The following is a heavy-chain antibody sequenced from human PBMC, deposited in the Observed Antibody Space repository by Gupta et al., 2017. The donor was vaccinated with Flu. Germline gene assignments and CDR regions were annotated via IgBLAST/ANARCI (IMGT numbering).Heavy chain of an antibody. D-gene: IGHD7-27*01. J-gene: IGHJ4*02. CDR2: IYPGDSDT. CDR3: ARQGNWGWYFDH. Sequence: EVQLVQSGAEVKKPGESLKISCKGSGFSFTSHWIGWVRQMPGKGLEWVSSIYPGDSDTTYSPSFQGHVTISADMSITTAYLQWSSLKAADTAMYFCARQGNWGWYFDHWGQGTLVTVSS. CDR1: GFSFTSHW. V-gene: IGHV5-51*01.